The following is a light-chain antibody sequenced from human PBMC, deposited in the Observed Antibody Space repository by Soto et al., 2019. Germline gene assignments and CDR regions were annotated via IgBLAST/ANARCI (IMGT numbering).Light chain of an antibody. CDR2: GAS. CDR1: QSISSY. CDR3: QQYGT. J-gene: IGKJ1*01. Sequence: TQSPSTLSASVGARVPITCRASQSISSYLNWYPQKPGQAPRLLIYGASRRATGIPDRFSGSGSGSDFTLTISRLEPEDFAVYYCQQYGTFGQGTKVDIK. V-gene: IGKV3-20*01.